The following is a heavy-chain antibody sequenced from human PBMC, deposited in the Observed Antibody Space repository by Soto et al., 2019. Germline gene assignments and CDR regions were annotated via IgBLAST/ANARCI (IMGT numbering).Heavy chain of an antibody. V-gene: IGHV4-30-2*01. CDR2: IYHSGST. CDR1: GGSISSGGYS. Sequence: PSETLSLTCAVSGGSISSGGYSWSWIRQPPGKGLEWIGYIYHSGSTYYNPSLKSRVTISVDRSKNQFSPKLSSVTAADTAVYYCARGAYYYDSSGYYYFDYWGQGTLVTVSS. CDR3: ARGAYYYDSSGYYYFDY. D-gene: IGHD3-22*01. J-gene: IGHJ4*02.